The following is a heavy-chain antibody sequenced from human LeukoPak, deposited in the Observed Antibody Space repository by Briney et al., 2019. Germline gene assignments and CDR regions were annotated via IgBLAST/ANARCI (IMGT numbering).Heavy chain of an antibody. V-gene: IGHV1-2*02. CDR2: INPNSGGT. CDR3: AREYRVRFLEWLPQFNP. J-gene: IGHJ5*02. Sequence: ASVKVSCKASGYTFTGYYIHWVRHAPGQGLEWMGWINPNSGGTNYAQKFQDRVTMTRDTSISTAYMELSRLRSDDTAVYYCAREYRVRFLEWLPQFNPWGQGTLVTVSS. CDR1: GYTFTGYY. D-gene: IGHD3-3*01.